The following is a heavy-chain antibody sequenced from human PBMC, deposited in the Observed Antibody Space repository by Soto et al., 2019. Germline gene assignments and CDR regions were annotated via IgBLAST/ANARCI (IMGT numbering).Heavy chain of an antibody. Sequence: EKGLEWVGRIRNKENRYTTEYDASVKGRFTISRDDSKNALYLQMTSLKTEDTAVYYCTRVRDSSCGSQYLDICG. CDR3: TRVRDSSCGSQYLDI. V-gene: IGHV3-72*01. D-gene: IGHD6-13*01. CDR2: IRNKENRYTT. J-gene: IGHJ3*02.